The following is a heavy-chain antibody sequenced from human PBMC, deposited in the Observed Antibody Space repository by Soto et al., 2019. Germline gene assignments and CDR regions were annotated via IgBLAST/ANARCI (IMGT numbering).Heavy chain of an antibody. V-gene: IGHV4-61*08. CDR1: GGSISSGDYY. J-gene: IGHJ4*02. CDR3: ARSEAGNVPLFDY. CDR2: IYYSGST. Sequence: SETLSLTCTVPGGSISSGDYYWSWIRQPPGKGLEWIGYIYYSGSTDYNPSLKSRVTISVDTSKNQFSLQLSSVTAADTAVYYCARSEAGNVPLFDYWGLGILVTVPQ. D-gene: IGHD6-19*01.